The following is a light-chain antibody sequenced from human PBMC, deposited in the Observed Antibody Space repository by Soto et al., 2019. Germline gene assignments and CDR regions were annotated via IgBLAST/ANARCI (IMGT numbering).Light chain of an antibody. CDR1: SSDVGGYNF. CDR3: SSYTSSSTVV. CDR2: DVS. Sequence: QSALTQPASVSGSPGQSITISCTGTSSDVGGYNFVSWYQQHPGTAPKLMIYDVSNRPSGVSNRFSGSKSGNTASLTIYGLQPEDEADYYCSSYTSSSTVVFGGGTKLTVL. V-gene: IGLV2-14*01. J-gene: IGLJ2*01.